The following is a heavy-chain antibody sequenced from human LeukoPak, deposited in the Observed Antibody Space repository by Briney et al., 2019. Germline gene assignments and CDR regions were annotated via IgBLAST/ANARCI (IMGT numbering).Heavy chain of an antibody. Sequence: SVKVSCKASGGTFSSYAISWVRQAPGQGLEWMGRIIPILGIANYAQKFQGRVTITADKSTSTAYMGLSSLRSEDTAVYYCARAFTVTQTFDYWGQGTLVTVSS. J-gene: IGHJ4*02. D-gene: IGHD4-11*01. CDR2: IIPILGIA. CDR3: ARAFTVTQTFDY. V-gene: IGHV1-69*04. CDR1: GGTFSSYA.